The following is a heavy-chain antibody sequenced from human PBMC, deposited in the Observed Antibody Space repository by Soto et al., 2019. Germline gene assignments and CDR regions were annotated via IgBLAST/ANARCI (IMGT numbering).Heavy chain of an antibody. CDR1: GFTFSSYA. D-gene: IGHD1-26*01. J-gene: IGHJ5*02. CDR3: AKDSWELLIRKNYWFDP. V-gene: IGHV3-23*01. Sequence: QPGGSLRLSCAASGFTFSSYAMSWVRQAPGKGLEWVSAISGSGGSTYYADSVKGRFTISRDNSKNTLYLQMNSLRAEDTAVYYCAKDSWELLIRKNYWFDPWGQGTLVTVSS. CDR2: ISGSGGST.